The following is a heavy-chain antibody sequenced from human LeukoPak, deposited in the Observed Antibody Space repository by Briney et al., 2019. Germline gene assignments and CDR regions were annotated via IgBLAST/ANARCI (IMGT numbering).Heavy chain of an antibody. V-gene: IGHV4-59*01. Sequence: SETLSLTCTVSGGSISSYYWSWIRQPPGKGLEWIGYIYYSGSTNYNPSLKSRVTISVDTSKNQFSLKLSSVTAADTAVYYCARDRAFDYWGQGTLVTVSS. CDR2: IYYSGST. D-gene: IGHD5-24*01. CDR3: ARDRAFDY. CDR1: GGSISSYY. J-gene: IGHJ4*02.